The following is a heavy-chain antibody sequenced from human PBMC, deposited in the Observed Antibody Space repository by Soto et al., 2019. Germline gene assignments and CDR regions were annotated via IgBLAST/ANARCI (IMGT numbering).Heavy chain of an antibody. CDR1: GFTFSSYS. D-gene: IGHD2-2*01. CDR3: ASLYPRDIVVAPAPRFDP. Sequence: PGGSLRLSCAASGFTFSSYSMNWVRQAPGKGLEWVSSISSSSSYIYYADSVKGRFTISRDNAKNSLYLQMNSLRAENTAVYYCASLYPRDIVVAPAPRFDPGGQGTLVTV. V-gene: IGHV3-21*01. CDR2: ISSSSSYI. J-gene: IGHJ5*02.